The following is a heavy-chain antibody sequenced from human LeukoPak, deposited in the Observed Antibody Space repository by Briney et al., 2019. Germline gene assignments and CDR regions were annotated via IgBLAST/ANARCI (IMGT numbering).Heavy chain of an antibody. D-gene: IGHD2-2*01. CDR1: GYTFTSYT. CDR2: INTNTGNP. CDR3: ARGIVVVPAAPLDY. Sequence: ASVKLSCKASGYTFTSYTMNWVRQAPGQGLEWMGWINTNTGNPTYAQGFTGRFVFSLDTSVSTAYLQISSLKAEDTAVYYCARGIVVVPAAPLDYWGQGTLVTVSS. V-gene: IGHV7-4-1*02. J-gene: IGHJ4*02.